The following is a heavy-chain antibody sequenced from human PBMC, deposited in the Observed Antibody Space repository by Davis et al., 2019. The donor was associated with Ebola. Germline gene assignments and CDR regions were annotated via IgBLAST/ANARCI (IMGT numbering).Heavy chain of an antibody. J-gene: IGHJ6*02. CDR3: ARRYCSSTSCYGYYYYGMDV. CDR1: GGSISSSNW. D-gene: IGHD2-2*01. Sequence: SETLSLTCAVSGGSISSSNWWSWVRQPPGKGLEWIGEIYHSGSTNYNPSLKSRVTLSVDTSKNQFSLKLSSVTAADTAVYYCARRYCSSTSCYGYYYYGMDVWGQGTTVTVSS. CDR2: IYHSGST. V-gene: IGHV4-4*02.